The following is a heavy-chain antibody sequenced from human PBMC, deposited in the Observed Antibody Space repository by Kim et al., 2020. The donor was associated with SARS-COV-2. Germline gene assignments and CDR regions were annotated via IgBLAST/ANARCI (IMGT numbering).Heavy chain of an antibody. J-gene: IGHJ3*02. V-gene: IGHV4-59*13. CDR1: GGSISSYY. D-gene: IGHD3-10*01. Sequence: SETLSLTCTVSGGSISSYYWSWIRQPPGKGLEWIGYIYYSGSTNYNPSLKSRVTISVDTSKNQFSLKLSSVTAADTAVYYCARVGEDYYGSGSYSPFSAFDIWGQGTMVTVSS. CDR2: IYYSGST. CDR3: ARVGEDYYGSGSYSPFSAFDI.